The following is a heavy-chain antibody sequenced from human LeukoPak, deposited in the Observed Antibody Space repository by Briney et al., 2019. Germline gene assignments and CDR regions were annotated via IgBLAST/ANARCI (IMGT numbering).Heavy chain of an antibody. J-gene: IGHJ2*01. CDR2: IYYSGST. V-gene: IGHV4-59*01. Sequence: SETLSLTCTVYGGSISSYYWSWIRQPPGKGLEWIGYIYYSGSTNYNPSLKSRVTISVDTSKNQFSLKLSSVTAADTAVYYCARDLWYFDLWGRGTLVTVSS. CDR1: GGSISSYY. CDR3: ARDLWYFDL.